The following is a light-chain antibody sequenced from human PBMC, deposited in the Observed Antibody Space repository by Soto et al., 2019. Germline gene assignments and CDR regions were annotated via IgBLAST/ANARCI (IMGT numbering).Light chain of an antibody. V-gene: IGKV4-1*01. CDR3: QQFYSTPLT. CDR1: QSVLYSSNNKNY. CDR2: WAS. J-gene: IGKJ3*01. Sequence: DIVMTQSPDSLAVSLGERATINCKSSQSVLYSSNNKNYLAWYQQKPGQPPKLLIYWASTRESGVPVRFSGSGSGTDFTLTIRSLQAEDVAVYYCQQFYSTPLTFGPGTKVDIK.